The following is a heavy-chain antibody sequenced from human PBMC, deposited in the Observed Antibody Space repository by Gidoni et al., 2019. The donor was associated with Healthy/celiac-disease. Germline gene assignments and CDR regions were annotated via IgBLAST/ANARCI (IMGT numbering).Heavy chain of an antibody. CDR1: GFPFSSSA. CDR2: IRGRGGST. V-gene: IGHV3-23*01. Sequence: EVQLLESGGGLVQPGGSLRPSCAASGFPFSSSAMCWVRQAPGKGLGWGSAIRGRGGSTYYEDSEKGRFTISRDNSKNTLYLQMNSLRAEDTAVYYCAKDLPRASRGWPPGGAFDIWGQGTMVTVSS. CDR3: AKDLPRASRGWPPGGAFDI. D-gene: IGHD6-19*01. J-gene: IGHJ3*02.